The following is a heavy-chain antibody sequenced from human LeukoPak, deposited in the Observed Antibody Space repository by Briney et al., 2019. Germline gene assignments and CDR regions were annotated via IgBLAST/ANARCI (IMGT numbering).Heavy chain of an antibody. J-gene: IGHJ6*02. CDR2: ISYDGSNK. V-gene: IGHV3-30-3*01. CDR1: GFTFSSYA. CDR3: ARTAGYSSGWSHYYYYGMDV. D-gene: IGHD6-19*01. Sequence: GGSLRLSCAASGFTFSSYAMHWVRQAPGKGLGWVAVISYDGSNKYYADSVKGRFTISRDNSKNTLYLQMNSLRAEDTAVYYCARTAGYSSGWSHYYYYGMDVWGQGTTVTVSS.